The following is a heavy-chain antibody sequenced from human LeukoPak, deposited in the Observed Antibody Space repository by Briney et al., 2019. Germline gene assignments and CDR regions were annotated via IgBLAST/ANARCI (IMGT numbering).Heavy chain of an antibody. J-gene: IGHJ4*02. Sequence: SETLSLTCTVSGGSISSAGCYWSWIRQHPGKGLEWIGYIYYSGSTYYNPSLKSRVTISVDASKNQFSLKLSSVTAADTAVYYCARGGPYSGSYFDYWGQGTLVTVSS. CDR2: IYYSGST. V-gene: IGHV4-31*03. CDR1: GGSISSAGCY. D-gene: IGHD1-26*01. CDR3: ARGGPYSGSYFDY.